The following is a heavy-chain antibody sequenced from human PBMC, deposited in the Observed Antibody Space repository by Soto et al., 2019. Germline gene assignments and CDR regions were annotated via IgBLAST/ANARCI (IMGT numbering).Heavy chain of an antibody. CDR3: ASSYGSGYRAFDY. CDR1: GDTFNFYS. CDR2: VNPILSMS. Sequence: VQLVQSGAEVTRPGSSVKVSCKASGDTFNFYSINWVRQAPGVGLEWVGRVNPILSMSNDAQRFQGRVTMTADKSTSTAYMELRSLRSEDTAIYYCASSYGSGYRAFDYWGQGALVTVSS. D-gene: IGHD3-10*01. V-gene: IGHV1-69*02. J-gene: IGHJ4*02.